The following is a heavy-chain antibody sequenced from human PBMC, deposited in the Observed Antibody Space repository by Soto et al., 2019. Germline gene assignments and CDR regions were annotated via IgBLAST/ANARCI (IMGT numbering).Heavy chain of an antibody. Sequence: QVQLVESGGGVVQPGRSLRLSCAASGFTFTSYAMHWVRQAPGKGLEWVAVISNDGSNYYYADSVRGRFTISRDNTKNTLFLQMSSLRGEDSGVYYCARGTTLAIFDYGMDVWGQGTTVTLSS. D-gene: IGHD3-3*01. V-gene: IGHV3-30-3*01. J-gene: IGHJ6*02. CDR3: ARGTTLAIFDYGMDV. CDR2: ISNDGSNY. CDR1: GFTFTSYA.